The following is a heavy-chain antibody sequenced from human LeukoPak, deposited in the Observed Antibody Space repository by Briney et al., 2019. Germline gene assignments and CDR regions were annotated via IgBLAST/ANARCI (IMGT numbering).Heavy chain of an antibody. V-gene: IGHV5-51*01. D-gene: IGHD3-22*01. CDR3: ARQSKSTGYYYDSSGYIEYFQH. CDR2: INPADGYT. CDR1: GYRFTNYW. J-gene: IGHJ1*01. Sequence: GESLKISCKGSGYRFTNYWIGWVRQMPGKGLEWMGIINPADGYTRYSPSFQGQVTISTDTSIFTAYLQWSSLKASDTAMYYCARQSKSTGYYYDSSGYIEYFQHWGQGTLVTVSS.